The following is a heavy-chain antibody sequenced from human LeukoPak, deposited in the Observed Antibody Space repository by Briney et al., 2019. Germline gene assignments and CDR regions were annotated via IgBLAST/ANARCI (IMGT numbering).Heavy chain of an antibody. J-gene: IGHJ6*03. D-gene: IGHD6-19*01. CDR2: MNPNSGNT. CDR3: ARGRRGHIAVAGPYYYYYMDV. V-gene: IGHV1-8*03. Sequence: ASVKVSCKASGYTFTSYDINWVRQATGQGLEWMGWMNPNSGNTGYAQKFQGRVTITRNTSISTAYMELSSLRSEDTAVYYCARGRRGHIAVAGPYYYYYMDVWGKGTTVTVSS. CDR1: GYTFTSYD.